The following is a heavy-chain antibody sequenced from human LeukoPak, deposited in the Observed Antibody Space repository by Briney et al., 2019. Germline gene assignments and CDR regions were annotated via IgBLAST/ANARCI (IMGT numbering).Heavy chain of an antibody. Sequence: GGSLRLSCAASGFTVSSNYMSWVRQTPGKGLEWVSVIYSGGSTYYADSVKGRFTISRDNSKNTLYLQMNSLRAEDTAVYYCARTIVPAASYLLPGAQTQKDYYYMDVWGKGTTVTVSS. D-gene: IGHD2-2*01. CDR3: ARTIVPAASYLLPGAQTQKDYYYMDV. J-gene: IGHJ6*03. V-gene: IGHV3-53*01. CDR1: GFTVSSNY. CDR2: IYSGGST.